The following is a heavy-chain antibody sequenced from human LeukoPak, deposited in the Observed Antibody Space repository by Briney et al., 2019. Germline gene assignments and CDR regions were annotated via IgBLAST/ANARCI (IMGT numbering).Heavy chain of an antibody. D-gene: IGHD3-3*01. CDR2: IRSKAYGGTI. V-gene: IGHV3-49*04. CDR1: GFTFGDYA. J-gene: IGHJ5*02. CDR3: TREGYDFWSGLESGFDP. Sequence: GGSLRLSCTASGFTFGDYAMSWVRQAPGKGLEWVGFIRSKAYGGTIEYAASVQGRCTISRDDSKSIAYLQMNSLKTEDTAVYYCTREGYDFWSGLESGFDPWRQGTLVTVPT.